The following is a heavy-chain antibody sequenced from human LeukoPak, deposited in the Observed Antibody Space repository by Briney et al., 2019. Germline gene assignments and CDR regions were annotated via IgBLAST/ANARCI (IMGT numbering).Heavy chain of an antibody. V-gene: IGHV3-30*18. J-gene: IGHJ4*02. CDR1: GFTFSSYG. CDR3: AKDRSPKLLWFGDMGF. D-gene: IGHD3-10*01. CDR2: ISYDGSNK. Sequence: GGSLRLSCAASGFTFSSYGMHWARQAPGKGLEWVAVISYDGSNKYYADSVKGRFTISRDNSKNTLYLQMNSLRAEDTAVYYCAKDRSPKLLWFGDMGFWGQGTLVTVSS.